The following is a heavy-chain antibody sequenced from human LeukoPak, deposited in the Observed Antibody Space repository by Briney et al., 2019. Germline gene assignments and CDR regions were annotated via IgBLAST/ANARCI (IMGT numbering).Heavy chain of an antibody. Sequence: ASVKVSCKASGGTFSSYAISWVRQAPGQGLEWMGGIIPIFGTANYAQKFQGRVTITTDESTSTAYMELSSLRSEDTAVYYCAISGSYWREEFDPWGQGTLVTVSS. V-gene: IGHV1-69*05. D-gene: IGHD1-26*01. CDR3: AISGSYWREEFDP. CDR1: GGTFSSYA. CDR2: IIPIFGTA. J-gene: IGHJ5*02.